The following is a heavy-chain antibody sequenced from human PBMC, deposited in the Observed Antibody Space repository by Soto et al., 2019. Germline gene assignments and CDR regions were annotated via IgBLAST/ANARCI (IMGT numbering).Heavy chain of an antibody. CDR3: AREDSIIIPAVSDF. D-gene: IGHD2-2*01. Sequence: VGSLRLSCTASGFAFNNYGINWVRQAPGKGLEWVSSISKGDYTYYSDSVKGRFAISRDNAKSSVSLQMNTLRVEDTAVYYCAREDSIIIPAVSDFWGQGTLVTVSS. CDR2: ISKGDYT. J-gene: IGHJ4*02. CDR1: GFAFNNYG. V-gene: IGHV3-21*01.